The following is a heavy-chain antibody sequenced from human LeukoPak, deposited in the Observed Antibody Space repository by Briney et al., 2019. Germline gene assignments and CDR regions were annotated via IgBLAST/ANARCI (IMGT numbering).Heavy chain of an antibody. V-gene: IGHV4-61*02. D-gene: IGHD3-10*01. CDR3: ARAIAMVRANDAFDI. J-gene: IGHJ3*02. Sequence: PSETLSLTCTVSGGSISSGSYYWSWIRQPAGKGLEWIGRIYTSGSTNYNPSLKSRVTISVDTSKNQFSLKLSSVTAADTAVYYCARAIAMVRANDAFDIWGQGTMVTVSS. CDR2: IYTSGST. CDR1: GGSISSGSYY.